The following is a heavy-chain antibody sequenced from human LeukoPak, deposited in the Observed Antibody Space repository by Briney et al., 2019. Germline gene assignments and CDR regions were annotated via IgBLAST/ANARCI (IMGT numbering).Heavy chain of an antibody. D-gene: IGHD3-10*01. J-gene: IGHJ6*02. CDR2: IYTSGST. V-gene: IGHV4-4*07. Sequence: SETLSLTCTASGVSISSYYWSWIRQPAGKGLEWIGRIYTSGSTNYNPSLKSRLTMSVDATKNQYLLMMSPVTAADTAVYYGARASMVRGISGMDVWGQGTTVTVSS. CDR1: GVSISSYY. CDR3: ARASMVRGISGMDV.